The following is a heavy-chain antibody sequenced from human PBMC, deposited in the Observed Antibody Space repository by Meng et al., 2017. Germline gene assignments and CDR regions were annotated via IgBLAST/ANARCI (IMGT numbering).Heavy chain of an antibody. D-gene: IGHD3-10*01. CDR3: TRHWTMVRGVIRGGYYYYGMDV. Sequence: GGSLRLSCAASGFTFSGSAMHWVRQASGKGLEWVGRIRSKANSYATAYAASVKGGFTISRDDSKNTAYLQMNSLKTEDTAVYYCTRHWTMVRGVIRGGYYYYGMDVWGQGTTVTVSS. CDR2: IRSKANSYAT. V-gene: IGHV3-73*01. CDR1: GFTFSGSA. J-gene: IGHJ6*02.